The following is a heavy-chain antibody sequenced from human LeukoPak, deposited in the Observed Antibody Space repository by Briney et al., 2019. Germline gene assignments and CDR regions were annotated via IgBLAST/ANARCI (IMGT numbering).Heavy chain of an antibody. CDR3: ASASSHRIAAGGDY. V-gene: IGHV3-74*01. Sequence: GGSLRLSCAASGFTFSNYWRHWVRQARGKGRVGVSRINSDGSSRNYADSVKGRFTIARDNAKNTLYLQMNSLRAEDTAVYYCASASSHRIAAGGDYWGQGTLVTVSS. CDR1: GFTFSNYW. CDR2: INSDGSSR. D-gene: IGHD6-13*01. J-gene: IGHJ4*02.